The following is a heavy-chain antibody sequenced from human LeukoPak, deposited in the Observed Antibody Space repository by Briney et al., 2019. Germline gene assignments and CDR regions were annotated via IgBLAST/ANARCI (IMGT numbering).Heavy chain of an antibody. CDR2: ISRSSSTI. V-gene: IGHV3-48*01. CDR3: ARAKRNGFDI. Sequence: PGGSLRLSRSASGFTFTTYGMNWVRQAPGKGLEWVSYISRSSSTIYYADSVKGRFTISRDNAKNSLYLQMNSLRAEDTAVYYCARAKRNGFDIWGQGTMVTVSS. J-gene: IGHJ3*02. CDR1: GFTFTTYG.